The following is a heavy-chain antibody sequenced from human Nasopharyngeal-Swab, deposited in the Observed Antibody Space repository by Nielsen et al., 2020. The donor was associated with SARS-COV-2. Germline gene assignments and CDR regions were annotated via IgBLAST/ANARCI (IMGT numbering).Heavy chain of an antibody. CDR2: ISGGSDST. J-gene: IGHJ6*02. CDR3: AKDRDSGDDSEEYYHYYGMDV. D-gene: IGHD5-12*01. V-gene: IGHV3-23*01. CDR1: GFTFSNFA. Sequence: GGSLRFSCAASGFTFSNFAMGWVRQAPGKGLEWVSVISGGSDSTYYTDSVRGRFTISRDNSKNTLNLQMNNLRAEDTAIYYCAKDRDSGDDSEEYYHYYGMDVWGQGAPVTVSS.